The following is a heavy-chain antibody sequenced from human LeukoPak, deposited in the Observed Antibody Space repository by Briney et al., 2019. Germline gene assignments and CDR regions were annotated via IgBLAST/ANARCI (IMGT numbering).Heavy chain of an antibody. D-gene: IGHD3-9*01. J-gene: IGHJ6*03. CDR3: ARDYDILTGYYPEADYYYYYYMDV. CDR2: INPNSGGT. V-gene: IGHV1-2*06. Sequence: ASVKVSCKASVYTFTGYCMHWVRQAPGQGLEWMGRINPNSGGTNYAQKFQGRVTMTRDTSISKACMELSRLRSDDTAVYYCARDYDILTGYYPEADYYYYYYMDVWGKGTTVTVSS. CDR1: VYTFTGYC.